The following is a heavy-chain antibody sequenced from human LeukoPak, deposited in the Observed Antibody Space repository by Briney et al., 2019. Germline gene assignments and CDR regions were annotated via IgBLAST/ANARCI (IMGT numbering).Heavy chain of an antibody. D-gene: IGHD4-17*01. CDR2: IRYDGSNK. CDR3: ARDQATVTNYYYYGMDV. J-gene: IGHJ6*02. Sequence: GGSLRLPCAASGFTFSSYGMHWVRQAPGKGLEWVAVIRYDGSNKYYADSVKGRFTISRDNSKNTLYLQMNSLRAEDAAVYYCARDQATVTNYYYYGMDVWGQGTTVTVSS. V-gene: IGHV3-33*01. CDR1: GFTFSSYG.